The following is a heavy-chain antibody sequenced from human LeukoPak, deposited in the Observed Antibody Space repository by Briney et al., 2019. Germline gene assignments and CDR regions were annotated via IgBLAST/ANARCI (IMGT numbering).Heavy chain of an antibody. Sequence: GGSLRLSCAASGFTFSSYAMSWVRQAPGKGLEWVSAIGGSGGSTYYADSVRGRFTISRDNAKNSLYLQINSLRAEDTAIYYCARRGYYDSSGYDYWGQGTLVTVSS. CDR3: ARRGYYDSSGYDY. D-gene: IGHD3-22*01. V-gene: IGHV3-23*01. CDR1: GFTFSSYA. J-gene: IGHJ4*02. CDR2: IGGSGGST.